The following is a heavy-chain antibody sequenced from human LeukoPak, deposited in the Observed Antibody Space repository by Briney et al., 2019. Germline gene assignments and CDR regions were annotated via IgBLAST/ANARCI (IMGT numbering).Heavy chain of an antibody. CDR3: ARRLRQDIVVVPANYYYYGMDV. CDR2: IYTSGST. Sequence: SETLSLTCTVSGGSISSYYWSWIRQPAGKGLEWIGRIYTSGSTNYNPSLKSRVTISVDTSKNQFSLKLSSVTAADTAVYYCARRLRQDIVVVPANYYYYGMDVWGQGTTVTVSS. CDR1: GGSISSYY. J-gene: IGHJ6*02. V-gene: IGHV4-4*07. D-gene: IGHD2-2*01.